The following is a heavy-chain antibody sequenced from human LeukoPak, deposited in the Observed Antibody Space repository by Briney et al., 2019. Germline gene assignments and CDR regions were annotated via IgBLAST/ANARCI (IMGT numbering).Heavy chain of an antibody. CDR1: VYRVSEYY. V-gene: IGHV1-2*02. Sequence: ASVKVSCNTSVYRVSEYYIHWLRQAPGQGLEWMGWINTHNGGTNYAQRFQCRVTMTRATSISTAYMEVTTLSSADTAVYYCARVDGAIIAFPFESWGQGTPVIVSS. J-gene: IGHJ4*02. D-gene: IGHD4/OR15-4a*01. CDR3: ARVDGAIIAFPFES. CDR2: INTHNGGT.